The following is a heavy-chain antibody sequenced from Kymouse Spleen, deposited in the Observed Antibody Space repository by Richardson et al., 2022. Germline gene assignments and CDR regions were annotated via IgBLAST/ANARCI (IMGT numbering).Heavy chain of an antibody. CDR1: GFTFSSYG. V-gene: IGHV3-30*18. CDR2: ISYDGSNK. J-gene: IGHJ3*02. Sequence: QVQLVESGGGVVQPGRSLRLSCAASGFTFSSYGMHWVRQAPGKGLEWVAVISYDGSNKYYADSVKGRFTISRDNSKNTLYLQMNSLRAEDTAVYYCANALTTVTTDAFDIWGQGTMVTVSS. D-gene: IGHD4-17*01. CDR3: ANALTTVTTDAFDI.